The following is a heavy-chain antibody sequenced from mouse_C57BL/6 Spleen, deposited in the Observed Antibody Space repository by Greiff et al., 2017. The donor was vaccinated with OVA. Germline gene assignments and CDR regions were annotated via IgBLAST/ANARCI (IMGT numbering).Heavy chain of an antibody. V-gene: IGHV14-4*01. CDR2: IDPENGDT. J-gene: IGHJ3*01. D-gene: IGHD1-1*01. Sequence: EVQLQQSGAELVRPGASVKLSCTASGFNIKDDYMHWVKQRPEQGLEWIGWIDPENGDTEYASKFQGKATITADTSSNTAYLQLSSLTSEDTAVYYCTKGSSPSYWGQGTLVTVSA. CDR1: GFNIKDDY. CDR3: TKGSSPSY.